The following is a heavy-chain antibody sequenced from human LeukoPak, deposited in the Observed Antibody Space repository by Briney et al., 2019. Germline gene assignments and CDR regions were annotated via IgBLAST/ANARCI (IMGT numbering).Heavy chain of an antibody. J-gene: IGHJ4*02. V-gene: IGHV4-59*01. CDR2: IYYSGST. Sequence: SETLSLTCAVSGGSISSYYWSWIRQPPGKGLEWIGYIYYSGSTNYNPSLKSRVTISVDTSKNQFSLKLSSVTAADTAVYYCARDKTVDLLTWGVDYWGQGTLVTVSS. CDR3: ARDKTVDLLTWGVDY. D-gene: IGHD2-8*01. CDR1: GGSISSYY.